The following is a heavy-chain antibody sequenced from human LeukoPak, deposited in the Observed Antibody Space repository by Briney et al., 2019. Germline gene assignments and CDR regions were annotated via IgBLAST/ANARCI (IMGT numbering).Heavy chain of an antibody. CDR2: IIPIFGTA. CDR3: ARDIVVVPAASGWFDP. Sequence: SVKVPCKASGGTFSSYAISWVRQAPGQGLEWMGGIIPIFGTANYAQKFQGRVTITTDESTSTAYMELSSLRSEDTAVYYCARDIVVVPAASGWFDPWGQGTLVTVSS. V-gene: IGHV1-69*05. J-gene: IGHJ5*02. D-gene: IGHD2-2*01. CDR1: GGTFSSYA.